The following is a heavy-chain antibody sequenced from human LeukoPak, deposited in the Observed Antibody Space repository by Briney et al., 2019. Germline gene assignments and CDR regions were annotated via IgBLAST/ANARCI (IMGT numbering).Heavy chain of an antibody. CDR3: DALDY. V-gene: IGHV3-48*02. D-gene: IGHD5-24*01. CDR1: GFSFGSYS. CDR2: IRSSGAMI. J-gene: IGHJ4*02. Sequence: GGSLRLSCVTSGFSFGSYSMNWVRQAPGKGLEWVSYIRSSGAMIYYADSVKGRFTISRDNAKKSVYLQMNSLRDEDTAVRDPDALDYWGQGTQVTVSS.